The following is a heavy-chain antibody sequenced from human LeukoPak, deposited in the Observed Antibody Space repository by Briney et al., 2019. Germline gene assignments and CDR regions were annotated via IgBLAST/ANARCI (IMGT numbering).Heavy chain of an antibody. CDR1: GFTFSSYS. V-gene: IGHV3-21*04. D-gene: IGHD6-13*01. J-gene: IGHJ4*02. CDR2: ISSSSSYI. CDR3: ARPKYSSSWQIFDY. Sequence: GGSLRLSCAASGFTFSSYSMNWVRQAPGEGLEWVSSISSSSSYIYYADSVKGRFTISRDNAKNSLYLQMNSLRAEDTAVYYCARPKYSSSWQIFDYWGQGTLVTASS.